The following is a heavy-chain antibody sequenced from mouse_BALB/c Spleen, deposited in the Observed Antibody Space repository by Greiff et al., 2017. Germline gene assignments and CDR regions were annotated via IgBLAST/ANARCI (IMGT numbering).Heavy chain of an antibody. CDR2: IDPANGNT. J-gene: IGHJ4*01. CDR3: ASLTGTDAMDY. V-gene: IGHV14-3*02. Sequence: EVQGVESGAELVKPGASVKLSCTASGFNIKDTYMHWVKQRPEQGLEWIGRIDPANGNTKYDPKFQGKATITADTSSNTAYLQLSSLTSEDTAVYYCASLTGTDAMDYWGQGTSVTVSS. D-gene: IGHD4-1*01. CDR1: GFNIKDTY.